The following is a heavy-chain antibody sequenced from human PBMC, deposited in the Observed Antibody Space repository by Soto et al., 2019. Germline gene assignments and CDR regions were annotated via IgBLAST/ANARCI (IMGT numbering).Heavy chain of an antibody. J-gene: IGHJ4*02. V-gene: IGHV3-74*01. CDR1: GFTFSSYW. Sequence: GGSLRLSCAASGFTFSSYWMHWVRQVPGKGLLWVSRIDEYGSTINYADSMKGRFTISRDNARNTLYLEMNSLRAEDTALYYCTRDIGGKGAYWGPGTLVTVSS. D-gene: IGHD3-10*01. CDR3: TRDIGGKGAY. CDR2: IDEYGSTI.